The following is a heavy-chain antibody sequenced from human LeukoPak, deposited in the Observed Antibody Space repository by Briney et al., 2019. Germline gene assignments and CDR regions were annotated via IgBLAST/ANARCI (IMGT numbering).Heavy chain of an antibody. CDR2: IIPVLGIA. D-gene: IGHD5-18*01. CDR3: ASGTDTAILRT. Sequence: SVKVSCKASGGTFSSYAISWVRQAPGQGLEWMGRIIPVLGIANYAQKFQGRVTITADKSTSTAYMELSSLRSEDTAVYYCASGTDTAILRTWGQGTLVTVSS. CDR1: GGTFSSYA. J-gene: IGHJ4*02. V-gene: IGHV1-69*04.